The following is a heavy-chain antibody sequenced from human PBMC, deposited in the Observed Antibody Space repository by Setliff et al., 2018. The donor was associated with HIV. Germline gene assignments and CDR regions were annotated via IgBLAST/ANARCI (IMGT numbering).Heavy chain of an antibody. CDR1: GGTLRSYV. Sequence: ASVKVSCKASGGTLRSYVMTWVRQAPGQGLEWMGTVIPVRDMANYAEKFQVRVTITEDRSTSTSYMELRGLRSEDTAVYFCASRVYYYDSNNFLREEGFDPWCQGTLVTVSS. CDR2: VIPVRDMA. J-gene: IGHJ5*02. D-gene: IGHD3-22*01. V-gene: IGHV1-69*04. CDR3: ASRVYYYDSNNFLREEGFDP.